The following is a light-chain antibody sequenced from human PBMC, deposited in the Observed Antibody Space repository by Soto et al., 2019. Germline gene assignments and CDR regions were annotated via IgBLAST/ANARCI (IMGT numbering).Light chain of an antibody. Sequence: EIVLTQSPGTLSLSPGERATLSCRASQSVSNNYLAWYQQKPGQAPRLLINGASSRATGIPDRFSGSGSGTEFTLTISRLEPEDFAVFYCQQYGSSPRTFGKGTRVEIK. CDR3: QQYGSSPRT. V-gene: IGKV3-20*01. CDR2: GAS. CDR1: QSVSNNY. J-gene: IGKJ1*01.